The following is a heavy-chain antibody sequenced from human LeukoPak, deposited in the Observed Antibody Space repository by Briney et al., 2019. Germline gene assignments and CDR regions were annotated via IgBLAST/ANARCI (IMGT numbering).Heavy chain of an antibody. CDR3: ARQVTTYDF. V-gene: IGHV3-48*01. J-gene: IGHJ4*02. D-gene: IGHD4-17*01. CDR1: GFTFSSDS. CDR2: ISSSYIT. Sequence: GGSLRLSCAASGFTFSSDSMNWVRQAPEKGPEWVSYISSSYITYYADSVKGRFTISRDNAKNSLYLQMNSLRAEDTAVYYCARQVTTYDFWGQGTLVTVSS.